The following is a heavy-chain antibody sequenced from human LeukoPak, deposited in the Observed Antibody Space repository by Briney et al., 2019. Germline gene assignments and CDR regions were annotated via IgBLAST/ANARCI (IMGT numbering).Heavy chain of an antibody. J-gene: IGHJ6*02. D-gene: IGHD3-22*01. CDR2: IYSGGSI. CDR1: GFTVSSNY. Sequence: QTGGSLRLSCAASGFTVSSNYMSWVRQAPGKGLEWVSVIYSGGSIYYADSVKGRFTISRDNSKNTLYLQMSSLRAEDTAVYYCARDSHYYDSSGSLDYYGMDVWGQGTTVTVSS. CDR3: ARDSHYYDSSGSLDYYGMDV. V-gene: IGHV3-53*01.